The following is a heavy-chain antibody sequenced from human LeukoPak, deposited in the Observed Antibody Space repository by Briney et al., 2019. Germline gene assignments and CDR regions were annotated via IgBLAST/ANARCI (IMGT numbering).Heavy chain of an antibody. CDR2: IRSKIYGGTP. V-gene: IGHV3-49*04. Sequence: GGSLRLSCTASGFTFGDYAMTWVRQAPGKGLEWVGFIRSKIYGGTPEYAASVKGRFTISRDDFKGIAYLQMNSLKTEDTAVYYCTRDQTPYYWGQGTLVTVSS. J-gene: IGHJ4*02. CDR1: GFTFGDYA. CDR3: TRDQTPYY.